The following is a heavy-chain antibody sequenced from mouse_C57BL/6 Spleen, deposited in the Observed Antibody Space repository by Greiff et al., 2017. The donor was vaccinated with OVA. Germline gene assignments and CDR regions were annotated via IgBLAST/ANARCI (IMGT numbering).Heavy chain of an antibody. J-gene: IGHJ2*01. D-gene: IGHD2-1*01. V-gene: IGHV2-9-1*01. CDR3: ARKGGNYYAYYFDY. CDR1: GFSLTSYA. Sequence: VHLVESGPGLVAPSQSLSITCTVSGFSLTSYAISWVRQPPGKGLEWLGVIWTGGGTNYNSALKSRLSISKDNSKSQVFLKMNSLQTDDTARYYCARKGGNYYAYYFDYWGQGTTLTVSS. CDR2: IWTGGGT.